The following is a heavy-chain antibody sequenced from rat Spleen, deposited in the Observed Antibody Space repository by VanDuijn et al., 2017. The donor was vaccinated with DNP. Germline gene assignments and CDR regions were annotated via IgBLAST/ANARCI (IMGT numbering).Heavy chain of an antibody. CDR1: GFTFSDYN. CDR2: VSSDGSST. J-gene: IGHJ1*01. D-gene: IGHD5-1*01. V-gene: IGHV5-7*01. CDR3: TTQELGAWYFDF. Sequence: EVQLVESGGGSAQPGRSLKLSCAASGFTFSDYNMAWVRQAPKKGLEWVAAVSSDGSSTYYRDSVKGRFTISRNNAKSSLYLQMDSLRSEDTATYYCTTQELGAWYFDFWGPGTMVTVSS.